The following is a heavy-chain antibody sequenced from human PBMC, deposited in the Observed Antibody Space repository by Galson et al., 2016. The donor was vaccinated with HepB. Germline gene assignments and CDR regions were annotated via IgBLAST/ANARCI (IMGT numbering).Heavy chain of an antibody. CDR1: GYTFTSYY. J-gene: IGHJ4*02. CDR2: INPSAGTT. V-gene: IGHV1-46*01. Sequence: SVKVSCKASGYTFTSYYIHWVRQAPGQGLEWMGIINPSAGTTSYAQRFQGRITMTRDKSTNTVYMELSSLRSEDTAMYYCARDAGYRDYDYWGQGTLVTVSS. D-gene: IGHD6-13*01. CDR3: ARDAGYRDYDY.